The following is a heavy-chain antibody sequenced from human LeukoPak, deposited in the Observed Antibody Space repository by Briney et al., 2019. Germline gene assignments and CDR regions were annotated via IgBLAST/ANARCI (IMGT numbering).Heavy chain of an antibody. J-gene: IGHJ4*02. CDR3: AKDLYYYDSSGYSGFDY. V-gene: IGHV3-23*01. CDR2: ISGSGGST. Sequence: GGSLRLSCAASGLTFSSYAMSWVRQAPGKGLEWVSAISGSGGSTYYADSVKGRFTISRDNSKNTLYLQMNSLRAEDTAVYYCAKDLYYYDSSGYSGFDYWGQGTLVTVSS. D-gene: IGHD3-22*01. CDR1: GLTFSSYA.